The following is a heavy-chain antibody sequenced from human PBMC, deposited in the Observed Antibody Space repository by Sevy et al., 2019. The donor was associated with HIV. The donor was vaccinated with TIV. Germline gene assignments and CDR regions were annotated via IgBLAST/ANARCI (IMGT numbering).Heavy chain of an antibody. J-gene: IGHJ4*02. V-gene: IGHV4-39*01. CDR3: ARTQDGVGNAQGDSTAYPYAGDHYFDR. CDR2: IHLTLST. CDR1: GDSVSTSNKF. D-gene: IGHD3-22*01. Sequence: SETLSLTCTVSGDSVSTSNKFWGWIRQPPGKGLEWIGSIHLTLSTFYNPSLKGRVFISGDTSKNQFSLGLSSVSAADTAVYYCARTQDGVGNAQGDSTAYPYAGDHYFDRWGRGTLVTVSS.